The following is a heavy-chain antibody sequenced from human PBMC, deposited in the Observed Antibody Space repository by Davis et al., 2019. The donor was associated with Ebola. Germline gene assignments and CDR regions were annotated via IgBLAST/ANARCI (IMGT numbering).Heavy chain of an antibody. CDR3: AKDIHGSSGLDY. CDR1: GFTFSRYT. D-gene: IGHD6-19*01. V-gene: IGHV3-21*04. J-gene: IGHJ4*02. CDR2: ISSSSSYI. Sequence: PGGSLRLSCAASGFTFSRYTMNWVRQAPGKGLEWVSSISSSSSYIYYADSVKGRFTISRDNAKNSLYLQMNSLRAEDTALYYCAKDIHGSSGLDYWGQGTLVTVSS.